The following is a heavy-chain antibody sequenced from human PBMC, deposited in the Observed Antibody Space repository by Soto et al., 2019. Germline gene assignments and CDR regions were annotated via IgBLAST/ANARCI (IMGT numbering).Heavy chain of an antibody. CDR3: ARLNVRIAVVPAANNWFDP. D-gene: IGHD2-2*01. CDR1: CGSIISSSYY. Sequence: PSETVSLTCTFSCGSIISSSYYWGWIRQPPGKGLEWIGSIYYSGSTYYNPSLKSRVTISVDTSKNQFSLKLSSVTAADTAVYYCARLNVRIAVVPAANNWFDPWGQGTLVTVSS. J-gene: IGHJ5*02. V-gene: IGHV4-39*01. CDR2: IYYSGST.